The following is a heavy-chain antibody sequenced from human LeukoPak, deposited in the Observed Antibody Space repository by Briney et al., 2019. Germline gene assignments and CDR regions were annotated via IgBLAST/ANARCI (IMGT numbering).Heavy chain of an antibody. Sequence: SETLSLTCAVYGGSFSGYYWSWIRQPPGKGREWIGEINHSGSTNYNPSLKSRVTISVDTSKNQFSLKLSSVTAADTAVYYCARDRERFLEWLRGWDAFDIWGQGTMVTVSS. CDR3: ARDRERFLEWLRGWDAFDI. D-gene: IGHD3-3*01. CDR2: INHSGST. CDR1: GGSFSGYY. V-gene: IGHV4-34*01. J-gene: IGHJ3*02.